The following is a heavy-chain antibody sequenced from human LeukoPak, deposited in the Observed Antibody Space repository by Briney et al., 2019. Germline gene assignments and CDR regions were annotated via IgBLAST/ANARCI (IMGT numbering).Heavy chain of an antibody. J-gene: IGHJ6*04. Sequence: SGGSLRLSCAASGFTFSSYAMSWVRQAPGKGLEWVSAISGSGGSTYYADSVKGRFTISRDNSKNTLYLQMNSLRAEDTAVYYCATDITMVRGLADVWGKGTKVTVSS. V-gene: IGHV3-23*01. CDR1: GFTFSSYA. D-gene: IGHD3-10*01. CDR2: ISGSGGST. CDR3: ATDITMVRGLADV.